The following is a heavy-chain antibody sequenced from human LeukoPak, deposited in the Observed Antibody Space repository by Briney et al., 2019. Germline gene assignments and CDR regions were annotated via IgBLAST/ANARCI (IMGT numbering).Heavy chain of an antibody. V-gene: IGHV4-59*12. Sequence: SETLSLTCTVSGVPISGYYWSWIRQPPGKGLEGIGNIYYSGSTYYNPSLSSRVTISVDRSTNHFSLKVSSVTAADTAVYYCARDAIDSNYFDFWGQGTLVTVSS. D-gene: IGHD4-11*01. CDR3: ARDAIDSNYFDF. CDR2: IYYSGST. CDR1: GVPISGYY. J-gene: IGHJ4*02.